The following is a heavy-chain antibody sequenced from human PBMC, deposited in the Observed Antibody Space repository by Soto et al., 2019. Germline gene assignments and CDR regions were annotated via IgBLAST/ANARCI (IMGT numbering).Heavy chain of an antibody. Sequence: EVQLLESGGGLVQPGGSQRLSCTSSGFTFSSYALSWVRQAPGKGLEWVSSISVSGGSTYYADSVKGLVTISRDNSKKFLYLQMSSSRAEVTAVYYCAKESLKTPVTGPVDCWGQGTVVTVSS. D-gene: IGHD6-19*01. J-gene: IGHJ4*02. CDR3: AKESLKTPVTGPVDC. CDR2: ISVSGGST. CDR1: GFTFSSYA. V-gene: IGHV3-23*01.